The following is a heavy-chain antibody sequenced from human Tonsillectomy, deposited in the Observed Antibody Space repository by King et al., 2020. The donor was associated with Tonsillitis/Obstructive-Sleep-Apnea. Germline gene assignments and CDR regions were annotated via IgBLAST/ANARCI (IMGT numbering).Heavy chain of an antibody. J-gene: IGHJ4*02. CDR3: TTDFVEGGVVVDY. Sequence: VQLVESGGGLIKPGGSLRLSCAASGFTFSNAWMSWVRQAPGKGLEWVGRVKSKTDGGTTDYAAPVKGRFPISREDSKDMLYLQMSSLKTEDTAVYYCTTDFVEGGVVVDYWGQGTLVTVSS. V-gene: IGHV3-15*01. D-gene: IGHD3-16*01. CDR1: GFTFSNAW. CDR2: VKSKTDGGTT.